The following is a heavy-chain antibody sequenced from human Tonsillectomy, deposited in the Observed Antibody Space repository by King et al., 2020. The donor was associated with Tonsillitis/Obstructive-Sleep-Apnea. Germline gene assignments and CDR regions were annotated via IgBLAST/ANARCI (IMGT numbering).Heavy chain of an antibody. D-gene: IGHD1-1*01. CDR1: GGSISSSSYY. V-gene: IGHV4-39*01. Sequence: QLQESGPGLVKPSVTLSLTCTVSGGSISSSSYYWGWIRQPPGKGLEWIGSIYYSGSTYYNPSPKSRVTITVDTSKNQFSLKLSSVTAADTAVYYCARSSTTGTTDWFDPWGQGTLVTVSS. CDR3: ARSSTTGTTDWFDP. CDR2: IYYSGST. J-gene: IGHJ5*02.